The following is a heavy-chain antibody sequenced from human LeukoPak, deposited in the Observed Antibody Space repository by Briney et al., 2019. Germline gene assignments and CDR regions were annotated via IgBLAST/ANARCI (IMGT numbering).Heavy chain of an antibody. CDR2: ISTGSTST. CDR1: GFTFRTYG. V-gene: IGHV3-23*01. CDR3: AKDRQPGFASGYDAFHI. J-gene: IGHJ3*02. D-gene: IGHD5-12*01. Sequence: GGSLRLSCVASGFTFRTYGMSWVRQAPGKGLEWLSTISTGSTSTYYVDSVKGRFTISRDDSKNTLYLQINSLRVADTAIYYCAKDRQPGFASGYDAFHIWGQGTLVTVS.